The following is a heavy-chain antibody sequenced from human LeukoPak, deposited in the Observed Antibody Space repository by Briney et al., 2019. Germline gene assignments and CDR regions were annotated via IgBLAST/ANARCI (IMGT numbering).Heavy chain of an antibody. J-gene: IGHJ4*02. V-gene: IGHV3-30-3*01. CDR3: ARARRDGYNPVGY. Sequence: PGRSLRLSCAASGFTFSSYAMHWVRQAPGKGLEWVAVISYDGSNKYYADSVKGRFTISRDNSKNTLYLQMNSLRAEDTAVYYCARARRDGYNPVGYWGQGTLVTVSS. CDR1: GFTFSSYA. CDR2: ISYDGSNK. D-gene: IGHD5-24*01.